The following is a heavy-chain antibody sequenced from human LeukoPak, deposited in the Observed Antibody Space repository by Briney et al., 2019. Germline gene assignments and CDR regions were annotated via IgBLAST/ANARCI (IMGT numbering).Heavy chain of an antibody. Sequence: PSETLSLTCTVSGGSISSYYWSWIRQPPGKGLEWIGYIYYSGSTNYNPSLKSRVTISVDTSKNQFSLKLSSVTAADTAVYYCARAYDYGDPLWFDPWGQGTLVTVSS. CDR2: IYYSGST. D-gene: IGHD4-17*01. V-gene: IGHV4-59*08. J-gene: IGHJ5*02. CDR1: GGSISSYY. CDR3: ARAYDYGDPLWFDP.